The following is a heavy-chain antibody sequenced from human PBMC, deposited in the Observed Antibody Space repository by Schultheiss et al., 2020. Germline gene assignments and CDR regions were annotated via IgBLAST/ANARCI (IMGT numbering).Heavy chain of an antibody. J-gene: IGHJ4*01. V-gene: IGHV4-39*07. CDR1: GGSVDSSIYY. CDR3: AAGSGSSWCFGRPTPDL. D-gene: IGHD6-13*01. CDR2: IYYSGST. Sequence: SETLSLTCTVSGGSVDSSIYYWGWFRQPPGKRLEWIGSIYYSGSTYYNPSLKSRVTMSVDTSKNQFSLKLSSVTAADTAVYYCAAGSGSSWCFGRPTPDLWVRAIRIPGSS.